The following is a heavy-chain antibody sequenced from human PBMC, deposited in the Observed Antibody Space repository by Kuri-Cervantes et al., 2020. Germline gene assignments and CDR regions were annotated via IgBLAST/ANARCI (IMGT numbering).Heavy chain of an antibody. D-gene: IGHD6-6*01. J-gene: IGHJ3*02. V-gene: IGHV3-21*03. CDR2: ISSSSSYI. Sequence: LSLTCTASGFTFSSYSMNWVRQAPGKGLEWVSSISSSSSYIYYADSVKGRFTISRDNAKNSLYLQMNSLRAEDTAVYYCARDWMGSSLDAFDIWGQGTMVTVSS. CDR1: GFTFSSYS. CDR3: ARDWMGSSLDAFDI.